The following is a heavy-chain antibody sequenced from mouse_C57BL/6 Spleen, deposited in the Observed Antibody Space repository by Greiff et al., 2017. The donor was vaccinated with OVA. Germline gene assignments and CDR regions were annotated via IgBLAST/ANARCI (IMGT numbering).Heavy chain of an antibody. CDR1: GYTFTSYW. Sequence: VQLQQSGTVLARPGASVKMSCKTSGYTFTSYWMHWVKQRPGQGLEWIGAIYPGNSDTSYNQKFKGKAKLTAVTSASTAYMELSSLTNEDSAVYYCTRVDYGSSYVYWYFDVWGTGTTVTVSS. D-gene: IGHD1-1*01. V-gene: IGHV1-5*01. CDR3: TRVDYGSSYVYWYFDV. J-gene: IGHJ1*03. CDR2: IYPGNSDT.